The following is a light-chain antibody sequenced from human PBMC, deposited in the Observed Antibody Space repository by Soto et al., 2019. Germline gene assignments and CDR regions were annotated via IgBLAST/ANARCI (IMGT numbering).Light chain of an antibody. CDR3: QQLNSYPIT. CDR1: QGISSY. J-gene: IGKJ5*01. CDR2: VVS. V-gene: IGKV1-9*01. Sequence: DIPLTQSPSFLSASVGDRVTITCRGSQGISSYLAWYQQKPGKAPKLLIYVVSTLQSGVPSRFSGSGSGTEFTLTISSLQPEDFATYYCQQLNSYPITFGQGTRLEIK.